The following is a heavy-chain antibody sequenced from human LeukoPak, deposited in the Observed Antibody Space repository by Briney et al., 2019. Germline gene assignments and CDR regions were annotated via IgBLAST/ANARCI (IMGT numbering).Heavy chain of an antibody. CDR3: ARKSLSRGWFDP. Sequence: SETLSLTCAVYGGSFSGYYWSWIRQPPGKGLEWIGEINHSGSTNYNPSLKSRVTISVDTSKNQFSLKLSSVTAADTAVYYCARKSLSRGWFDPWGQGTLVTVSS. V-gene: IGHV4-34*01. D-gene: IGHD3-16*02. CDR2: INHSGST. J-gene: IGHJ5*02. CDR1: GGSFSGYY.